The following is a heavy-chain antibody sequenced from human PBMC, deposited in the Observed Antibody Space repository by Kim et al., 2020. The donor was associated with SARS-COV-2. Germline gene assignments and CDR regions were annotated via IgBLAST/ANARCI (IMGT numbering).Heavy chain of an antibody. CDR1: GFTFSSYG. Sequence: GGSLRLSCAASGFTFSSYGMHWVRQAPGKGLEWVAVISYEGSNKYYADSVKGRFTISRDNSKNTLYLQMNSLRAEDTAVYYCAKDPREYYDFWSGYYIGYFDYWGQGTLVTVSS. D-gene: IGHD3-3*01. CDR2: ISYEGSNK. CDR3: AKDPREYYDFWSGYYIGYFDY. V-gene: IGHV3-30*18. J-gene: IGHJ4*02.